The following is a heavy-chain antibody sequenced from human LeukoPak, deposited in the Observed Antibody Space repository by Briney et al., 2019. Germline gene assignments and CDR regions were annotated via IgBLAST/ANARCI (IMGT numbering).Heavy chain of an antibody. Sequence: PGGSLRLSCAASGFTFSSYSMNWVRQAPGKGLEWVSSISSSSYIYYADSVKGRFTISRDNAKNSLYLQMNSLRAEDTAVYYCARESGVAVAGTGFDYWGQGTLVTVSS. CDR2: ISSSSYI. V-gene: IGHV3-21*01. CDR3: ARESGVAVAGTGFDY. D-gene: IGHD6-19*01. J-gene: IGHJ4*02. CDR1: GFTFSSYS.